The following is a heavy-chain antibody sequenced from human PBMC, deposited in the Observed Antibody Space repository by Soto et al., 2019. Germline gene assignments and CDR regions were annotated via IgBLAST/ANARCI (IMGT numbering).Heavy chain of an antibody. J-gene: IGHJ4*02. Sequence: EVQLVESGGGLVQPGGSLRLSCAASGFTFSTYWMSWVRQAPGKGLEWVAIIQDDGGDEHYLEAVRGRFTISIDNAKKALYLAMDSLRVEDTAVYYCAGGSGWISDSWGQGTLVTVSS. V-gene: IGHV3-7*05. CDR2: IQDDGGDE. CDR3: AGGSGWISDS. D-gene: IGHD6-19*01. CDR1: GFTFSTYW.